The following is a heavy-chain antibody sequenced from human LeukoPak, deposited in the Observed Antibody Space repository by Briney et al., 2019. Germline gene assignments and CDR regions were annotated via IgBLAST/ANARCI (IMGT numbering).Heavy chain of an antibody. Sequence: ASVKVSCKASGSTFTSYDINWVRQATGQGLEWRGWMNPNRGNTGYAQKFQGRVTMTRNTSISTAYMELSSLRSEDTAVYYCARTRKKRITIFGVVRGDYYYYMDVWGKGTTVTVSS. V-gene: IGHV1-8*01. CDR3: ARTRKKRITIFGVVRGDYYYYMDV. CDR1: GSTFTSYD. CDR2: MNPNRGNT. D-gene: IGHD3-3*01. J-gene: IGHJ6*03.